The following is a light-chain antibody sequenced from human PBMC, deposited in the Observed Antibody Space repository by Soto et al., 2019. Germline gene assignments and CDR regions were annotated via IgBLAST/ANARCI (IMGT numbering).Light chain of an antibody. CDR1: QNVGHN. V-gene: IGKV3-11*01. Sequence: EVVLTQSPATLSLSPGESATLSCRASQNVGHNLAWYQQTPGHAPRLLIYAASDRATGIPARFRGSGSDTDFTLTITSVEPEDFAVYYCQQRSRWPRDTFGQGTKLEIK. CDR2: AAS. CDR3: QQRSRWPRDT. J-gene: IGKJ2*01.